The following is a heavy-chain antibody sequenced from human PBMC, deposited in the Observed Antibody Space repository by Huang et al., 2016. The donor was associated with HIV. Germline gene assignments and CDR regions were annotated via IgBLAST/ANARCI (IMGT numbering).Heavy chain of an antibody. Sequence: EVQLVETGGGLIQPGGSLKISCAASGFTASANYMSWVRQVPGKGLEWVSIVYSDGNTFYADSVKGRFIISRDNSKNTRYLQMTSLRAEDTAVYYCAKIGGSDYYYYYYMDVWGKGATVTVSS. D-gene: IGHD3-16*01. CDR3: AKIGGSDYYYYYYMDV. CDR2: VYSDGNT. V-gene: IGHV3-53*02. J-gene: IGHJ6*03. CDR1: GFTASANY.